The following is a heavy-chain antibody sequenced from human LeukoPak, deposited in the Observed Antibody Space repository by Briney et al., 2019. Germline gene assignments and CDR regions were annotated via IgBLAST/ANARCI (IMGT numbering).Heavy chain of an antibody. D-gene: IGHD4-11*01. Sequence: SQTLSLTSAISGDSVSINSAAWNWVRQSPSRCLDGLGRTYYRSKWYTDYAVSVTSRITINPDTSKNQFSLQLNSVTPEDTAVYYCARDKDYSIDHWGQGTLVTVSS. J-gene: IGHJ4*02. V-gene: IGHV6-1*01. CDR1: GDSVSINSAA. CDR3: ARDKDYSIDH. CDR2: TYYRSKWYT.